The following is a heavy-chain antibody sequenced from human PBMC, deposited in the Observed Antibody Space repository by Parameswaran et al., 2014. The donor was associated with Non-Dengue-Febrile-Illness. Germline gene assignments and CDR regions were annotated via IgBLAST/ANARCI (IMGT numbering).Heavy chain of an antibody. CDR3: ARDGPASTSFIFQH. CDR2: IYYSGST. Sequence: PGKGLEWIGYIYYSGSTYYNPSLKSRVTISVDTSKNQFSLKLSSVTAADTAVYYCARDGPASTSFIFQHWGQGTLVTVSS. D-gene: IGHD2-2*01. J-gene: IGHJ1*01. V-gene: IGHV4-31*02.